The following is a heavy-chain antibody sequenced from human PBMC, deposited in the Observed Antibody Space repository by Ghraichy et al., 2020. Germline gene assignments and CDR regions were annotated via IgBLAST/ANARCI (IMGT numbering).Heavy chain of an antibody. CDR3: ARSLCSGPSCHYGLDV. CDR1: GDSIKTGGFY. CDR2: IYHSGDT. D-gene: IGHD2-2*01. J-gene: IGHJ6*02. Sequence: SETLSLTCTVSGDSIKTGGFYWTWIRRLPGKGLEWIGYIYHSGDTYYNPSIKSRLSMSIDTSKNEFSLKLRSVTAADTAVYYCARSLCSGPSCHYGLDVWGRGTPVTVS. V-gene: IGHV4-31*03.